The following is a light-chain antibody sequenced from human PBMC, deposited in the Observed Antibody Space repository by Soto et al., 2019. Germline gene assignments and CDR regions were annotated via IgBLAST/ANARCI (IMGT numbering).Light chain of an antibody. CDR2: GAS. Sequence: EIVLTQSPATLSVSPGERATLSCRASQSVRFNLAWYQHQPGSAPKLLIYGASTLQSGVPSRFSGSGSGAEFTLTIDNLQPEDFATYYCQQYHLYWTFGPGTKVEI. J-gene: IGKJ1*01. CDR1: QSVRFN. V-gene: IGKV3-15*01. CDR3: QQYHLYWT.